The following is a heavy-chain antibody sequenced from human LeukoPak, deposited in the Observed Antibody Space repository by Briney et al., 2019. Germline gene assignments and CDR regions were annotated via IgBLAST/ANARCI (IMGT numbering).Heavy chain of an antibody. Sequence: SETLSLTCTVSGGSIRSSTDYWGWIRQSPGKELEWIGSIYYSGSTYYNPSLKSRVTISVDTSKNQFSVKLSSVTAADTAVYYCARSIRGDCRWLYYFGYWGQGNLITVSS. D-gene: IGHD6-19*01. CDR1: GGSIRSSTDY. V-gene: IGHV4-39*07. CDR3: ARSIRGDCRWLYYFGY. CDR2: IYYSGST. J-gene: IGHJ4*01.